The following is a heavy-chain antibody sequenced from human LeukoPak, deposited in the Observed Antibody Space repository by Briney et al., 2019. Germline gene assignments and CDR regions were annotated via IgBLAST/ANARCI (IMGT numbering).Heavy chain of an antibody. CDR1: GYSISSGYQ. D-gene: IGHD4-17*01. Sequence: SETLSLTCVVSGYSISSGYQWAWIRQSPGKGLEWIGSIYHSGSAHYNPSLKSRVTISVETSKNQFSLKLSSVTAADTAVYYCARQGYDYGDYLSWFDPWGQGTLVTVSS. J-gene: IGHJ5*02. V-gene: IGHV4-38-2*01. CDR3: ARQGYDYGDYLSWFDP. CDR2: IYHSGSA.